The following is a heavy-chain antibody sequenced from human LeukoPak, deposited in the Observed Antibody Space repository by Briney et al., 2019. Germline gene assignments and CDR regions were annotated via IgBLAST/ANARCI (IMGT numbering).Heavy chain of an antibody. CDR1: GFTFSSYA. D-gene: IGHD5-12*01. J-gene: IGHJ4*02. CDR2: ISGSGGST. Sequence: GGSLRLSCAASGFTFSSYAMSWVRQALGKGLEWVSAISGSGGSTYYADSVKGRFTISRGNSKNTLYLQMNSLRAEDTAVYYCAKDRGYSGYDSQTAGDYWGQGTLVTVSS. CDR3: AKDRGYSGYDSQTAGDY. V-gene: IGHV3-23*01.